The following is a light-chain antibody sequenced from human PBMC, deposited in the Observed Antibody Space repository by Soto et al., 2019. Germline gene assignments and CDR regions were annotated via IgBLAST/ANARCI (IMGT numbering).Light chain of an antibody. J-gene: IGKJ3*01. Sequence: EIVMTQSPATLSVSPGERATLSCRASHSVGSNLAWYQHKPGQAPRVLIYGASTRATGIPARFSGSGSGTEFTLTISSLQSEDFAVYYCQQSDTSPCTFGPGTKVDVK. CDR1: HSVGSN. CDR2: GAS. V-gene: IGKV3-15*01. CDR3: QQSDTSPCT.